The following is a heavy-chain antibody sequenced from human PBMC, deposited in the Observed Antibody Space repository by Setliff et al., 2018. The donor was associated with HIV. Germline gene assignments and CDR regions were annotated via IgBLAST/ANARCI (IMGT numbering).Heavy chain of an antibody. V-gene: IGHV4-61*05. D-gene: IGHD5-12*01. CDR3: ARQMPIPGIAITPVDY. J-gene: IGHJ4*02. CDR1: SVSFGSSDYY. Sequence: SETLSLTCTVSSVSFGSSDYYRAWIRQPPGKGLEWIGYVFYTGFAAYNPSLKSRLTISVDTSKSQFSLTLTSVTAADTAVYYCARQMPIPGIAITPVDYWGQG. CDR2: VFYTGFA.